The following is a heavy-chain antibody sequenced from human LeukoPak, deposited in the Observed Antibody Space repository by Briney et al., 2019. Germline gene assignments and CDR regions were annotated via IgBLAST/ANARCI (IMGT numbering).Heavy chain of an antibody. V-gene: IGHV4-34*01. J-gene: IGHJ4*02. D-gene: IGHD3-22*01. CDR3: ARGHYDSSGPLDY. CDR1: GGSFTGYY. Sequence: PSETLSLTCAVYGGSFTGYYWRWIRQPTGQGLEWIGEINHSGSTKYNPSLKSRVTISVDTSKNQFSLKLSSVTAADTAVYYCARGHYDSSGPLDYWGQGTLVTVSS. CDR2: INHSGST.